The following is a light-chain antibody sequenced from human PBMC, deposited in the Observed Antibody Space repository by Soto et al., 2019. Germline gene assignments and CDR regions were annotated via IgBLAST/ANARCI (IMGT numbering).Light chain of an antibody. CDR3: QKYNSAPRT. CDR1: QSISTH. Sequence: DVQITQSPSSLSSSLGDRGSITFRASQSISTHLSWYQQKPGKAPKLLIYKASSLESGVPSRFSGSGSGTDFTLTISSLQPEDVATYYCQKYNSAPRTFGQGTKVDIK. CDR2: KAS. J-gene: IGKJ1*01. V-gene: IGKV1-39*01.